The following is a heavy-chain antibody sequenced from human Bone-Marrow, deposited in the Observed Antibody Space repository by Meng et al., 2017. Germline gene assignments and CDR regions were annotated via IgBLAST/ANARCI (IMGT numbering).Heavy chain of an antibody. CDR2: IYHSGST. CDR1: GDSISSGGYS. D-gene: IGHD6-6*01. CDR3: ARYSSSSLAFDF. J-gene: IGHJ4*02. Sequence: QVQLQESGSGTLKPSPTLFLPRAVSGDSISSGGYSWSWIRQPPGKGLEWIGYIYHSGSTYFNPSLKSRVTVSVDRSKNQFSLNLSSVTAADTAVYYCARYSSSSLAFDFWGQGTLVTVSS. V-gene: IGHV4-30-2*01.